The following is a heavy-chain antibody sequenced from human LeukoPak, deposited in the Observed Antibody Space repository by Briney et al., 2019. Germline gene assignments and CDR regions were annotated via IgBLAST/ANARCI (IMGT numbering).Heavy chain of an antibody. CDR2: IHYSGGA. CDR3: ARAERAASHI. V-gene: IGHV4-59*02. J-gene: IGHJ3*02. CDR1: GGSVTPYH. Sequence: PSETLSLTCTVSGGSVTPYHWTWIRQPPGKGLEWIGHIHYSGGADYNPSLKSRVSISLDTSKNHFSLRLTSVTAADTGVYFCARAERAASHIWGQGTMVTVSS.